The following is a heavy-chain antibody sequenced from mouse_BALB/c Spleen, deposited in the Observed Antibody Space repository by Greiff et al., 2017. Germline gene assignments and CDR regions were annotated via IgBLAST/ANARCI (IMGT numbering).Heavy chain of an antibody. D-gene: IGHD2-3*01. Sequence: EVKLVESGPGLVKPSQSLSLTCTVTGYSITSDYAWNWIRQFPGNKLEWMGYISYSGSTSYNPSLKSRISITRDTSKNQFFLQLNSVTTEDTATYYCARGGDGYFFFAYWGQGTLVTVSA. V-gene: IGHV3-2*02. CDR1: GYSITSDYA. CDR3: ARGGDGYFFFAY. J-gene: IGHJ3*01. CDR2: ISYSGST.